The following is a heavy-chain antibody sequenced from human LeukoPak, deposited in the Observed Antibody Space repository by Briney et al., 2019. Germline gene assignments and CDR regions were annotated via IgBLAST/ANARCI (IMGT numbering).Heavy chain of an antibody. D-gene: IGHD3-16*01. CDR3: ARRGSWGEPRPFDY. V-gene: IGHV3-33*01. CDR1: GFTFRTYG. CDR2: LWFDGSHQ. J-gene: IGHJ4*02. Sequence: GGSLRLSCAASGFTFRTYGMHWVRQTPGKGLEWVAFLWFDGSHQYYADSVRGRFIISRDNSNNTLYLQMNSLRADDTAVYYCARRGSWGEPRPFDYWGQGSLVTVSS.